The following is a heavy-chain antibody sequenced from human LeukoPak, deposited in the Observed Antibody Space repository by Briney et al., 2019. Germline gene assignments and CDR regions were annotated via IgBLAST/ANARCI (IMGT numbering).Heavy chain of an antibody. D-gene: IGHD3-16*01. CDR3: ASELTGFDY. CDR2: ISYDGSNK. J-gene: IGHJ4*02. Sequence: QAGGSLRLSCAASGFTFSSYAMHWVRQAPGKGLEWVAVISYDGSNKYHADSVKGRFTISRDNSKNTLYLQMNSLRAEDTAVYYCASELTGFDYWGQGTLVTVSS. CDR1: GFTFSSYA. V-gene: IGHV3-30-3*01.